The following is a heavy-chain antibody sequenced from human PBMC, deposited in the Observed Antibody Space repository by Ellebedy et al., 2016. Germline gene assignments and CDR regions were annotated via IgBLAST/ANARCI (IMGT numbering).Heavy chain of an antibody. Sequence: SCXASGGTFSSYAISWVRQAPGKGLEWVSVIYTGGGTFYADSVKGRFTISRDNPRNIVYLQMNSLRAEDTALYYCASQLGNYGRAFDIWGQGTMVTVSS. V-gene: IGHV3-53*01. J-gene: IGHJ3*02. CDR3: ASQLGNYGRAFDI. CDR2: IYTGGGT. CDR1: GGTFSSYA. D-gene: IGHD4-17*01.